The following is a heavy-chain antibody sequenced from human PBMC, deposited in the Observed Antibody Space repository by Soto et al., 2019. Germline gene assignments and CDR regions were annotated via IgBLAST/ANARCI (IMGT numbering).Heavy chain of an antibody. J-gene: IGHJ4*02. CDR2: ISYDGSNK. V-gene: IGHV3-30*18. CDR1: GFTFSTYG. Sequence: QVQLVESGGGVVQPGRSLRLSCAASGFTFSTYGMHWVRQAPGKGLEWVAIISYDGSNKYYADSVKGRFTISRDHSKNTLYLQMNSLRGAAAAVYSCAKDVSGDYDYFDYWGQGTLVTVSS. CDR3: AKDVSGDYDYFDY. D-gene: IGHD4-17*01.